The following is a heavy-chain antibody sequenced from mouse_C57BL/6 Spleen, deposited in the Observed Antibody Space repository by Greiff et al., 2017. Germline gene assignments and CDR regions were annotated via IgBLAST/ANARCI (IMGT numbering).Heavy chain of an antibody. J-gene: IGHJ1*03. V-gene: IGHV1-64*01. CDR2: IHPNSGST. Sequence: QVQLQQPGAELVKPGASVKLSCKASGYTFTSYWMHWVKQRPGQGLEWIGMIHPNSGSTNYNEKFKSKATLTVDKSSSTAYRQLSSLTSEDSAVYYCARSPMITTEWYFDVWGTGTTVTVSS. CDR3: ARSPMITTEWYFDV. CDR1: GYTFTSYW. D-gene: IGHD2-4*01.